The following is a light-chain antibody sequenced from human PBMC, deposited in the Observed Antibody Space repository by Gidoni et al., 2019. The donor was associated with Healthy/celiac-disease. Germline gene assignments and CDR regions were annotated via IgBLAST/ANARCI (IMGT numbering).Light chain of an antibody. Sequence: QSVLTQPPSVSGAPGQRVTISCTGSSSNIGAGYDVNWYQQLPGTAPKLLIYGNSNRPSGVPDRFSGSKSGTSASLAITGLQAEDEADYYCQSYDSSLSGCVVFGGGTKLTVL. J-gene: IGLJ2*01. CDR2: GNS. V-gene: IGLV1-40*01. CDR3: QSYDSSLSGCVV. CDR1: SSNIGAGYD.